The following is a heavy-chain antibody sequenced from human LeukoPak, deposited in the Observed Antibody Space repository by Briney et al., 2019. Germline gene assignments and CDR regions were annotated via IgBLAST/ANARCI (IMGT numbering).Heavy chain of an antibody. CDR3: ARGGIMVRQSINFLFFYGLDV. CDR2: INHSGNT. V-gene: IGHV4-34*01. D-gene: IGHD3-10*01. J-gene: IGHJ6*02. Sequence: SETLSLTCDVSGGSLIGHYWSWIRQPPGKGLEWIGEINHSGNTNYNPSLKNRVTISVNTSKNQSSLRLSAVTAADTAVYHCARGGIMVRQSINFLFFYGLDVWGHGTTVTVSS. CDR1: GGSLIGHY.